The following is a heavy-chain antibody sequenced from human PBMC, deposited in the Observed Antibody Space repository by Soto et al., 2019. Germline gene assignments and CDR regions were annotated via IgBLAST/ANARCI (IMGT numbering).Heavy chain of an antibody. J-gene: IGHJ6*02. CDR1: GYTFTGYY. CDR2: INPNSGGT. D-gene: IGHD3-3*01. CDR3: VIADYDFWSGSSFSPLDV. Sequence: ASVKVSCKASGYTFTGYYIHWVRQAPGQGLEWMGWINPNSGGTNYAPKFQGWVTMTRDTSISTAYMELGRLRSDDTAVYYCVIADYDFWSGSSFSPLDVWVQGTTVTVSS. V-gene: IGHV1-2*04.